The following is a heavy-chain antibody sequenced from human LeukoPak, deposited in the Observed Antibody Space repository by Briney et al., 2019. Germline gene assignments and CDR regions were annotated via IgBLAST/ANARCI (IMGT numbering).Heavy chain of an antibody. CDR2: IYYTGSS. D-gene: IGHD2-15*01. CDR3: AREMRYCSGGSCYYRDY. V-gene: IGHV4-59*02. Sequence: SETLSLTCTVSGGSVSDYYWSWIRQSPGKGLEWIGYIYYTGSSSYNPSLRSRVTISADTSKNQFSLKLSSVTAADTAVYYCAREMRYCSGGSCYYRDYWGQGTLVTVSS. J-gene: IGHJ4*02. CDR1: GGSVSDYY.